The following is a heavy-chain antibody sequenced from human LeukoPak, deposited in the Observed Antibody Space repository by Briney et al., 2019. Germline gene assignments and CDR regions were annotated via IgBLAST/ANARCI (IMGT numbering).Heavy chain of an antibody. CDR1: GFTFSSYA. Sequence: GGSLRLSCAASGFTFSSYAMSWVRQAPGKGPEWVSAISGSGGSTYYADSVKGRFTISRDNSKNTLYLQMNSLRAEDTAVYYCAKEPLTYYYGSGSSFQHWGQGTLVTVSS. CDR2: ISGSGGST. D-gene: IGHD3-10*01. V-gene: IGHV3-23*01. J-gene: IGHJ1*01. CDR3: AKEPLTYYYGSGSSFQH.